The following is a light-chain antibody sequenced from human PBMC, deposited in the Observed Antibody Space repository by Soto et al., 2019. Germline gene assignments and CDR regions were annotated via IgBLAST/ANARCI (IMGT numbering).Light chain of an antibody. V-gene: IGKV3-20*01. CDR2: DAS. CDR3: QQYGSAPFT. CDR1: QSVASSH. Sequence: EIVLTQSPCTLSFSPLERSTVSCRASQSVASSHLAWYRQKPGQTPRLLIYDASSRATGIPDRISGSGSGTDFTLTISRLEPEDFAVYYCQQYGSAPFTFGPGTKVDIK. J-gene: IGKJ3*01.